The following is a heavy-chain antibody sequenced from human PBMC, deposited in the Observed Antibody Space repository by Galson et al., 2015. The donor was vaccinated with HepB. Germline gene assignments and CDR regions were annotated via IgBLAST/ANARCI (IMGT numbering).Heavy chain of an antibody. CDR3: ARGSPFSQHYFHY. J-gene: IGHJ4*02. V-gene: IGHV3-48*01. D-gene: IGHD2-15*01. CDR1: GFTFSTYS. Sequence: SLRLSCAASGFTFSTYSMNWVRQAPGKGLEWVSYISSSGTTIYYADSVKGRFTISRDDARNSLYLQMNSLRAEDTAVFYCARGSPFSQHYFHYWGQGALVTVST. CDR2: ISSSGTTI.